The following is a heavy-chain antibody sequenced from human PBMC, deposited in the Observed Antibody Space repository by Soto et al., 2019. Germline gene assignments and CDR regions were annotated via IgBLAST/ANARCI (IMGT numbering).Heavy chain of an antibody. D-gene: IGHD6-13*01. CDR3: AKDRSSSWYGNYYYGMDV. CDR2: ISWDGGST. J-gene: IGHJ6*02. V-gene: IGHV3-43*01. Sequence: TGGSLRLSCAASGFTFDDYTMHWVRQAPGKGLEWVSFISWDGGSTYYADSVKGRFTISRDNSKNSLYLQMNSLRTEDTALYYCAKDRSSSWYGNYYYGMDVWGQGTTVTVSS. CDR1: GFTFDDYT.